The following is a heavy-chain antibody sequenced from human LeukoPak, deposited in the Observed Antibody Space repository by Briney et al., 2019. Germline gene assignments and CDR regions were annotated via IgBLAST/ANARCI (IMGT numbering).Heavy chain of an antibody. V-gene: IGHV4-39*01. J-gene: IGHJ6*03. CDR1: VGVIRGSSYY. CDR3: ARQLFSYYYMDV. CDR2: IYYGGST. Sequence: SETLSLTCTVSVGVIRGSSYYWGSIRQPPGKGLEWIGTIYYGGSTFYNPSLKSRVTISVDTSKNQFSLKLSSVTAADTAVYYCARQLFSYYYMDVWGKGTTVTVSS.